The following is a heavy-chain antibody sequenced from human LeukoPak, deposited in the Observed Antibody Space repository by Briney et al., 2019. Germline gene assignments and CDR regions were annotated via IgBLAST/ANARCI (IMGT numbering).Heavy chain of an antibody. CDR2: ISYDGSNK. CDR3: ARDIAHCSGGVCYNIRFDS. Sequence: GGSLRLSCAASGFTFSSYAMHWVRQAPGKGLEWVAVISYDGSNKYYADSVKGRFTISRDNSKNTLYLQMNSLRAEDTAVYYCARDIAHCSGGVCYNIRFDSWGQGILVTVSS. J-gene: IGHJ5*01. CDR1: GFTFSSYA. V-gene: IGHV3-30*04. D-gene: IGHD2-8*02.